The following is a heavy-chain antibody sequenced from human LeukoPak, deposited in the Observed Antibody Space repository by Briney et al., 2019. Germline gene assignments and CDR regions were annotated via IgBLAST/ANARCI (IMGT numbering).Heavy chain of an antibody. V-gene: IGHV4-59*01. CDR1: GGSISSYY. J-gene: IGHJ4*02. Sequence: PSETLSLTCTVSGGSISSYYWSWIRQPPGKGLEWIGYIYYSGSTNYNPSLKSRVTISVDTSKNQFSLKLSSVTAADTAVYYCARLSSGPWYYFEYWGQGTLVTVSS. CDR2: IYYSGST. D-gene: IGHD6-19*01. CDR3: ARLSSGPWYYFEY.